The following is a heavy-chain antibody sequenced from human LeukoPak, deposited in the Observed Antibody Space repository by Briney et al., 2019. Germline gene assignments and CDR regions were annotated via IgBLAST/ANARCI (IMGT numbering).Heavy chain of an antibody. CDR1: GFTFTDYR. J-gene: IGHJ4*02. D-gene: IGHD6-13*01. V-gene: IGHV3-7*01. CDR2: IRQDGGEK. CDR3: ARDGTAPGLYFDL. Sequence: GGSLRLSCAVSGFTFTDYRMNWVRQAPGKGLEWVASIRQDGGEKSYVDSVKGRFTISRDNTKNSLYLQMSSLWAEDTAVYYCARDGTAPGLYFDLWGRGTLVTVSS.